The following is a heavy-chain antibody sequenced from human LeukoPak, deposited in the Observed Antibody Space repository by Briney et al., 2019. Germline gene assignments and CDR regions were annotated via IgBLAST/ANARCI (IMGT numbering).Heavy chain of an antibody. V-gene: IGHV1-69*04. D-gene: IGHD6-13*01. CDR1: GGTFSSYA. J-gene: IGHJ4*02. CDR2: IIPILGIA. Sequence: SVKVSCKASGGTFSSYAISWVRQAPGQGLEWMGRIIPILGIANYAQKFQGRVTITADKSTSTAYMELSSLRSEDTAVYYCARALNPYSSSWYVDYWGQGTLVTVSS. CDR3: ARALNPYSSSWYVDY.